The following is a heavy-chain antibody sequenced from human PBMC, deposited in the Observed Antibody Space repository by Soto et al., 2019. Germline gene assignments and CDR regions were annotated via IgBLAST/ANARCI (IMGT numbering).Heavy chain of an antibody. CDR2: MSGSGGST. J-gene: IGHJ6*02. CDR3: AKEGFQLLLGLYYYGMDV. Sequence: PGGSLRLSCAASGFTFSRFHMSWVRQAPGKGLEWVSGMSGSGGSTYYADSVKGRFTISRDNSKNTLYLQMNSLRAEDTAVYYCAKEGFQLLLGLYYYGMDVWGQGTTVTVSS. D-gene: IGHD2-2*01. CDR1: GFTFSRFH. V-gene: IGHV3-23*01.